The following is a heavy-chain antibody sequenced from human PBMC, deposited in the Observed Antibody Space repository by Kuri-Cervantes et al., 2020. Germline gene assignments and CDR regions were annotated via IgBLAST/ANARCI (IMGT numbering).Heavy chain of an antibody. D-gene: IGHD6-6*01. Sequence: GGSLRLSCAASGVTVSNNYMNWVRQAPGKGLEWVSIINSSGSTYYADSVKGRSTISRDNSKNTLYLQMNSLRAEDTAVYYCAKALIAARLYYYGMDVWVQGTTATFPS. CDR3: AKALIAARLYYYGMDV. CDR1: GVTVSNNY. V-gene: IGHV3-66*02. J-gene: IGHJ6*02. CDR2: INSSGST.